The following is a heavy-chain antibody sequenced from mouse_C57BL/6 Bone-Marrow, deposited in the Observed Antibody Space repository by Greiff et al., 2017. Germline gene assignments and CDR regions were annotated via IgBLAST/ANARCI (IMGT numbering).Heavy chain of an antibody. Sequence: VQLQQSGAELARPGASVKMSCKASGYTFTSYTMHWVKQRPGQGLEWIGYINPSSGYTKYNQKFKVKATLTADKSSSTAYMQLSSLTSEDSAVYYCARRRWLLRVYAMDYWGQGTSVTVAS. D-gene: IGHD2-3*01. CDR3: ARRRWLLRVYAMDY. CDR1: GYTFTSYT. V-gene: IGHV1-4*01. J-gene: IGHJ4*01. CDR2: INPSSGYT.